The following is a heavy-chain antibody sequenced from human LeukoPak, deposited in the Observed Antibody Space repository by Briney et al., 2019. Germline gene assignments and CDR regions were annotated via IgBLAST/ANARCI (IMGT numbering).Heavy chain of an antibody. J-gene: IGHJ3*02. V-gene: IGHV3-30*18. CDR2: ISYDGSNK. CDR3: AKIWFGELSADAFDI. Sequence: GGSLRLSCAASGFTFSSYGMHWVRQAPGKGLEWVAVISYDGSNKYYADSVKGRFTISRDNSKNTLYLQMNSLRAEDTAVYYCAKIWFGELSADAFDIWGQGTMVTVSS. CDR1: GFTFSSYG. D-gene: IGHD3-10*01.